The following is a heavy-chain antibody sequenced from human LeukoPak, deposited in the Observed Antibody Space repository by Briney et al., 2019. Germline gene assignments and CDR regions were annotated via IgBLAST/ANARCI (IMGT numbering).Heavy chain of an antibody. D-gene: IGHD3-10*01. J-gene: IGHJ4*02. CDR2: IYYSGST. Sequence: SVPQTLILTVSGGSISSYYWSSIRPPTAHPPAWIGYIYYSGSTNYNPSLKSRVTISVDSSKNQFPLKLSSVTAADTAVYYCAREFNGSGNFDYWGQGTLVTVSS. CDR3: AREFNGSGNFDY. CDR1: GGSISSYY. V-gene: IGHV4-59*01.